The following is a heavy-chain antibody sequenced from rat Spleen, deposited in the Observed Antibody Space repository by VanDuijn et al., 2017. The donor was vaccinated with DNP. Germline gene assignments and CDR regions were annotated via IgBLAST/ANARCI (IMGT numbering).Heavy chain of an antibody. CDR3: AKGPNYGGWSDYFDY. V-gene: IGHV4-2*01. CDR1: GFNFNDYW. J-gene: IGHJ2*01. D-gene: IGHD1-11*01. Sequence: EVQLVESGGGPVQPGRSLKLSCAASGFNFNDYWMGWVRQAPGKGLEWIGQINKDSSTINYNPSLKEKITISRDKAQNTLYLQMSKLGSEDTAIYYCAKGPNYGGWSDYFDYWGQGVMVTVSS. CDR2: INKDSSTI.